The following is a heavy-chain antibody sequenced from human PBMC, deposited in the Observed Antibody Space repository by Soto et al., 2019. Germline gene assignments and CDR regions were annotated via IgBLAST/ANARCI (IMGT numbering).Heavy chain of an antibody. CDR3: ARGRIVGVPAAPDNDAFDI. J-gene: IGHJ3*02. D-gene: IGHD2-2*01. V-gene: IGHV4-34*01. Sequence: QVQLQQWGAGLLKPSETLSLTCAVYGGSFSGYYWSWIRQPPGKGLEWIGEINHSGSTNYNPSLTSRITISVEKTKTQCSVSLRSMTATDTAMYYCARGRIVGVPAAPDNDAFDIWGQGTMVTVSS. CDR1: GGSFSGYY. CDR2: INHSGST.